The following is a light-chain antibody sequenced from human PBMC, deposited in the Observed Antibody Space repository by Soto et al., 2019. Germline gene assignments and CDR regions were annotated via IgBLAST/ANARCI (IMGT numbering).Light chain of an antibody. CDR3: QQSYSTPYS. J-gene: IGKJ2*03. Sequence: IQITHSPSYRAPSVGSSVKLTCRASQSISSFLNWYQQKPGKAPKLLIYAASSLQSGVPSRFGGSGSGTDFSLTISSLQPEDFATYYCQQSYSTPYSCGKG. V-gene: IGKV1-39*01. CDR2: AAS. CDR1: QSISSF.